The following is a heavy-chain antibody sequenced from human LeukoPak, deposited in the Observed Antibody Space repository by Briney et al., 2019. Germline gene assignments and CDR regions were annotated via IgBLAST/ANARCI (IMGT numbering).Heavy chain of an antibody. Sequence: ASVKVSCKTSGYTFTSYDINWVRQTTGQGLEWMGWMNPDSGNTGYAQKFQGRVTMTRNTSITTAYMELSNLRSEDTAVYYCARGGEMATIRFDYWGQGTLSPSPQ. J-gene: IGHJ4*02. D-gene: IGHD5-24*01. CDR2: MNPDSGNT. CDR3: ARGGEMATIRFDY. V-gene: IGHV1-8*01. CDR1: GYTFTSYD.